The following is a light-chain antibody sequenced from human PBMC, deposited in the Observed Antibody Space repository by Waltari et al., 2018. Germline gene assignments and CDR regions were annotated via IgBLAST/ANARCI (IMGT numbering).Light chain of an antibody. CDR1: QSPIHSDGDTY. CDR3: QQYYDSPQLT. V-gene: IGKV2-30*02. J-gene: IGKJ4*01. Sequence: DVVMTQSPLSLPVTLGQPASISCRSSQSPIHSDGDTYLSWFQQRPGQSPRRLIYKVSKRGSGVPDRFSGSGSGTDFTLKISRVEAEDVGVYYCQQYYDSPQLTFGGGTKVEIK. CDR2: KVS.